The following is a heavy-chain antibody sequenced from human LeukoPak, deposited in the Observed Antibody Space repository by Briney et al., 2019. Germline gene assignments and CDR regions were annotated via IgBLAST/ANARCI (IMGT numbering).Heavy chain of an antibody. J-gene: IGHJ4*02. CDR3: TREYSSSPYY. D-gene: IGHD6-13*01. CDR2: IYYSGTT. CDR1: GGSISNNNYH. V-gene: IGHV4-39*07. Sequence: SETLSLTCTVSGGSISNNNYHWRWVRQPPGKGLEWIGSIYYSGTTYYNPSLRSRVTVSVDTSMNQFSLKLSSVTAADTAVYYCTREYSSSPYYWGQGTLVTVSS.